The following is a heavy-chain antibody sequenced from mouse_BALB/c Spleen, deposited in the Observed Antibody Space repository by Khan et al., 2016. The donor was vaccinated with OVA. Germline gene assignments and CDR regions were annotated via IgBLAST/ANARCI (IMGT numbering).Heavy chain of an antibody. CDR3: AKGVWAYYYTLDY. J-gene: IGHJ4*01. CDR1: GFSLSDYG. Sequence: QVQLKESGPGLVAPSQNLSITCTVSGFSLSDYGVSWIRQTPGKGLEWLGVIWGGGSTYYNSALRSRLSISKDNSKSQVFLKMTRLQSDDSAMFYYAKGVWAYYYTLDYWGQGTSVTVSS. CDR2: IWGGGST. V-gene: IGHV2-6-5*01.